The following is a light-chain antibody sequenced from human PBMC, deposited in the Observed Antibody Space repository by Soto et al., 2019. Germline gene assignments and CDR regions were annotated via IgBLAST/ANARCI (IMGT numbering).Light chain of an antibody. CDR3: QQYGSSLLT. J-gene: IGKJ1*01. CDR2: GAS. CDR1: QSVSSSY. Sequence: EIVLTQSPGTLSLSPGERATLSCRASQSVSSSYLAWYQQKPGQAPRLLIYGASSRATGIAERFSGSGSGTDFTLTISRLEPEDFAVYYCQQYGSSLLTFGQGTKVEIK. V-gene: IGKV3-20*01.